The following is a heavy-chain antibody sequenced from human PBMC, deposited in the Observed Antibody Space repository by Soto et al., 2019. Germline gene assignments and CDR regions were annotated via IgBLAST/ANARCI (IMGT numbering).Heavy chain of an antibody. J-gene: IGHJ4*02. D-gene: IGHD4-17*01. Sequence: EVQLVESGGGLVQPGGSLRLSCAASGFTFSNYWMSWVRQAPGKGLEWVANIKQDGNDTYYVDSVRGRFTISRDNARNSLYLQMNSLRAEDTAVYYCARGVDDYADYRLDYWGQGTLVTVSS. V-gene: IGHV3-7*01. CDR1: GFTFSNYW. CDR3: ARGVDDYADYRLDY. CDR2: IKQDGNDT.